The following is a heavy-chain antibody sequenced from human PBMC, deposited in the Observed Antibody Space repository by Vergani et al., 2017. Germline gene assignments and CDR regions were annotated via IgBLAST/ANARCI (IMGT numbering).Heavy chain of an antibody. CDR1: GYTFTSYD. CDR3: ARSGSYYDYDFWSGYHDY. D-gene: IGHD3-3*01. J-gene: IGHJ4*02. CDR2: MNPNSGNT. V-gene: IGHV1-8*01. Sequence: QVQLVQSGAEVKKPGASVKVSCKASGYTFTSYDINWVRQATGQGLEWMGWMNPNSGNTGYAQKFQGRVTMTRNTSISTAYMELSSLRSEDTAVYYCARSGSYYDYDFWSGYHDYWGQGTLVTVSS.